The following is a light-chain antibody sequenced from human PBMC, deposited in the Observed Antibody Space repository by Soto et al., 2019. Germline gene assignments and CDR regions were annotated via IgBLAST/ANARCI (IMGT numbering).Light chain of an antibody. CDR3: KSYAGSNTYV. CDR1: KSDIGVYDF. V-gene: IGLV2-8*01. J-gene: IGLJ1*01. CDR2: EVV. Sequence: QSALTQPPSASESPGQSVTISCTGTKSDIGVYDFVSWYQHHPGKAPRLIIYEVVQRPSGVPDRFSGSKSGNTASLTVSGLQAADEADYFCKSYAGSNTYVFGSGTKLTFL.